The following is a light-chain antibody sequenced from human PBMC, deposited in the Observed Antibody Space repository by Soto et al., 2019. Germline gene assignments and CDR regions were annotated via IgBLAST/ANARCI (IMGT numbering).Light chain of an antibody. J-gene: IGKJ5*01. Sequence: DIQMTHSPSSLSACVGDIVTITCRASQSISSYLNWYQQKPGKAPKLLIYAASSLQSGVPSRFSFSGSGTDFTLTISSLQPEEFATYHCQQSYSTPITFGQGTRL. CDR3: QQSYSTPIT. V-gene: IGKV1-39*01. CDR1: QSISSY. CDR2: AAS.